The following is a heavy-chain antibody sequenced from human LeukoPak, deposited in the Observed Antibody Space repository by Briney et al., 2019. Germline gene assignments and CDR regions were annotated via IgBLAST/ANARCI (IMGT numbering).Heavy chain of an antibody. D-gene: IGHD6-19*01. Sequence: SSETLSLTCTVSGGSISSSSYYWGWIRQPPGKGLEWIGSIYYSGSTYYNPSLKSRVTISVDTSKNQFSLKLSSVTAADTAVYYCARNKQWTRIHYYYGMDVWGQGTTVTVSS. J-gene: IGHJ6*02. CDR1: GGSISSSSYY. CDR2: IYYSGST. CDR3: ARNKQWTRIHYYYGMDV. V-gene: IGHV4-39*07.